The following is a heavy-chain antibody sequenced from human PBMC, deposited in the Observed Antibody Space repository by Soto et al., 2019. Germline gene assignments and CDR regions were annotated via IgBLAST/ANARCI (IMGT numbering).Heavy chain of an antibody. CDR3: AREVKQRLGYYYIGLDV. CDR2: FSLSGAT. Sequence: SETLSLTCAVSGDSIRAFYWSWFRQPAGGGLEWIGRFSLSGATYYHPSLRSRLTMSFDTSKSQFSLRLTSVTAADTAVYYCAREVKQRLGYYYIGLDVWGQGTTVTVSS. V-gene: IGHV4-4*07. D-gene: IGHD6-25*01. J-gene: IGHJ6*02. CDR1: GDSIRAFY.